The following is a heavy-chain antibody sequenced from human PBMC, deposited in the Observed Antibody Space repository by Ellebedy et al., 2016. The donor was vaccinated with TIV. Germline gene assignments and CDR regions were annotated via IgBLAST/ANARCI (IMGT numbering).Heavy chain of an antibody. CDR1: GFTFSSYD. V-gene: IGHV3-23*01. Sequence: GESLKISCAASGFTFSSYDMSWVRQAPGKGLEWVSGISGSGGSTYYADSVKGRFTISRENAKNALFLQMDGLRVDDSAVYYCVGFGVFNLWGQGAPVTVSS. CDR3: VGFGVFNL. J-gene: IGHJ5*02. D-gene: IGHD3-3*01. CDR2: ISGSGGST.